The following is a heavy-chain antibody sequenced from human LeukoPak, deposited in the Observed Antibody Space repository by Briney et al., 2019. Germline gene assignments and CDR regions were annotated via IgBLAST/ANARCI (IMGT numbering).Heavy chain of an antibody. CDR3: AKVAYSSSSDYYYGMDV. Sequence: GGSLRLSCEASAFIFSGHWLNWVRQTPGKGLEWVASIKEDGSERQYVDSVKGRFIISRDNTKASLFLQLNSLRAEDTAVYYCAKVAYSSSSDYYYGMDVWGQGTTVTVSS. J-gene: IGHJ6*02. CDR2: IKEDGSER. D-gene: IGHD6-6*01. V-gene: IGHV3-7*03. CDR1: AFIFSGHW.